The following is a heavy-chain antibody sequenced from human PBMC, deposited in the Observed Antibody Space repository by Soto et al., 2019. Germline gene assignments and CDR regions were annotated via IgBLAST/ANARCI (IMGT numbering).Heavy chain of an antibody. Sequence: PSETLSLTCAVYGGSFSGYYWSWIRQPPGKGLEWIGEINHSGSTNYNPSLKSRVTISVDTSKNQFSLKLSSVTAADTAVYYCARDCSGGSCRRTNFDYWGQGTLVTVSS. CDR2: INHSGST. CDR1: GGSFSGYY. CDR3: ARDCSGGSCRRTNFDY. D-gene: IGHD2-15*01. J-gene: IGHJ4*02. V-gene: IGHV4-34*01.